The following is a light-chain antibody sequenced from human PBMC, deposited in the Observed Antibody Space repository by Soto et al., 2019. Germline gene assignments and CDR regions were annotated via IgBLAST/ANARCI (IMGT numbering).Light chain of an antibody. CDR1: SSDIGDYNF. Sequence: QSALTQPASVSGSPGQSITISCTGTSSDIGDYNFVSWYQQHPGKAPKLMIYQVTNRPSGISNRFSGSKSGNTASLTISGLQTEDEAKYYCASYTSRDTLVVFGGGTQLTVL. CDR3: ASYTSRDTLVV. V-gene: IGLV2-14*03. J-gene: IGLJ3*02. CDR2: QVT.